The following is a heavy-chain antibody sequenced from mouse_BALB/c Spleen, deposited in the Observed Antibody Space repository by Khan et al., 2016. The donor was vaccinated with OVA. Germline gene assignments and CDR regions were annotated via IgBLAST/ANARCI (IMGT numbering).Heavy chain of an antibody. CDR1: GYTFTDYV. D-gene: IGHD6-1*01. CDR3: ARSAPDYYTVDS. V-gene: IGHV1S136*01. CDR2: IYPYNDDT. J-gene: IGHJ4*01. Sequence: VQLQPSGPELVQPGASVKMSCKTSGYTFTDYVMHWVKQKPGQGLEWIGYIYPYNDDTESTESFRGKATLTLDNSSTTAYMELNSLTSADSAVYYCARSAPDYYTVDSWGQGTSVTVSS.